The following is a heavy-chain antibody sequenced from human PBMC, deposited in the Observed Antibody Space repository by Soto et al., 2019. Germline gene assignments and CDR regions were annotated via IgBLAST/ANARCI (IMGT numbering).Heavy chain of an antibody. CDR2: ISSSSSTI. J-gene: IGHJ5*02. D-gene: IGHD2-2*01. V-gene: IGHV3-48*01. CDR3: ARGSGPAAMVGLQNWFDP. CDR1: GFTFSSYS. Sequence: EVQLVESGGGLVQPGGSLRLSCAASGFTFSSYSMNWVRQAPGKGLEWVSYISSSSSTIYYADSVKGRFNISRDNAKNSLYLQMNSLRAEDTAVYYCARGSGPAAMVGLQNWFDPWGQGTLVTVSS.